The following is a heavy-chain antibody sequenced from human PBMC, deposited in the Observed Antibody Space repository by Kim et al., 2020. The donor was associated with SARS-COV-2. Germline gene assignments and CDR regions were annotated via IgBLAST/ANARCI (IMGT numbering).Heavy chain of an antibody. CDR1: GFTFDDYA. Sequence: GGSLRLSCAASGFTFDDYAMHWVRQAPGKGLEWVSGISWNSGSIGYADSVKGRFTISRDNAKNSLYLQMNSLRAEDTALYYCAKGLAAAGDYYYYMDVWG. V-gene: IGHV3-9*01. D-gene: IGHD6-13*01. J-gene: IGHJ6*03. CDR3: AKGLAAAGDYYYYMDV. CDR2: ISWNSGSI.